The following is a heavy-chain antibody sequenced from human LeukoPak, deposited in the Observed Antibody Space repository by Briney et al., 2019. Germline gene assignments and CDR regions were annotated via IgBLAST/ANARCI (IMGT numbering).Heavy chain of an antibody. CDR2: INPNSGGT. J-gene: IGHJ6*02. CDR3: ARTHYYDSSGYSGYYYGMDV. CDR1: GYTFTGYY. D-gene: IGHD3-22*01. Sequence: ASVKVSCKASGYTFTGYYIHWVRQAPGQGLEWMGWINPNSGGTNYAQKFQGRVTMTRDTSISTAYMELSRLRSDDTAVYYCARTHYYDSSGYSGYYYGMDVWGQGTTVTVSS. V-gene: IGHV1-2*02.